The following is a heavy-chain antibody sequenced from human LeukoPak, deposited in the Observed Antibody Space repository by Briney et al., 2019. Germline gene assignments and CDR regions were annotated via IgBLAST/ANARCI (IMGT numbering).Heavy chain of an antibody. V-gene: IGHV1-2*02. CDR1: GYTFTGYY. Sequence: ASVKVSCKASGYTFTGYYMHWVRQAPGQGLEWMGWINPNSGGTNYAQKFQGRVTMTRDTSISTAYMELSRLRSEDTAVYYCASSDYVRRNYYYYYYMDVWGKGTTVTVSS. D-gene: IGHD4-17*01. CDR2: INPNSGGT. CDR3: ASSDYVRRNYYYYYYMDV. J-gene: IGHJ6*03.